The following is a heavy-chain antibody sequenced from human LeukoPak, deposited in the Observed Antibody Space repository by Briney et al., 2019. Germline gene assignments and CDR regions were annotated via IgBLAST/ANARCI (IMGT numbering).Heavy chain of an antibody. D-gene: IGHD1-26*01. J-gene: IGHJ4*02. Sequence: PGGSLRLSCAASGFIFSSYSMNWVRQAPGKGLEWVSYISSSSGYIYYADSVKGRFTISRDNAKNSLYLQMNNLRAEDTAVYYCAALIIGRPFDYWGQGTLVIVSS. CDR3: AALIIGRPFDY. CDR2: ISSSSGYI. V-gene: IGHV3-21*04. CDR1: GFIFSSYS.